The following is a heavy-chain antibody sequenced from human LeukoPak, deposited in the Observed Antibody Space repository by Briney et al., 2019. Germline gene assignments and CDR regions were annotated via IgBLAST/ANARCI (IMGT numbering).Heavy chain of an antibody. CDR2: INPKSGGT. D-gene: IGHD3-10*01. Sequence: ASVKVSCKASGYTFSDYYLHWVRQAPGQGLEWMGWINPKSGGTKYVQKFQGRVTMTRDTSISTVYMELSRLRSDDTAVYYCARVGGMVRGVTRLYYYMDVWGKGTTVTISS. CDR3: ARVGGMVRGVTRLYYYMDV. J-gene: IGHJ6*03. CDR1: GYTFSDYY. V-gene: IGHV1-2*02.